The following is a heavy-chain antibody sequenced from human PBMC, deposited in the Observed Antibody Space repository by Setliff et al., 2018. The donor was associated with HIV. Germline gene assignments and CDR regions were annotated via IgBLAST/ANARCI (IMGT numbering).Heavy chain of an antibody. D-gene: IGHD3-22*01. CDR1: GFTVSSNY. CDR2: IRYTGSNK. J-gene: IGHJ4*02. V-gene: IGHV3-30*02. Sequence: GGSLRLSCAASGFTVSSNYMSWVRQAPGKGLEWVAFIRYTGSNKYYADSVKGRFTISRDNSKNTLYLQMNSLRAEDTAVYYCATIVESSGYHGGNYFDFWGRGSLVTVSS. CDR3: ATIVESSGYHGGNYFDF.